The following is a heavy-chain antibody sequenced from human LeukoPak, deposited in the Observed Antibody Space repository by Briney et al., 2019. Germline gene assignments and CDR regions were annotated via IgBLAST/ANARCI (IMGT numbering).Heavy chain of an antibody. CDR1: GYTFTGFY. J-gene: IGHJ4*02. CDR3: ARGGDDSVLYFAY. D-gene: IGHD3-22*01. Sequence: ASVKVSCKASGYTFTGFYIHWVRQAPGQGLEWMAWINPQSGATNYAQKFQGRVTMTRDMSISTAYMDVTSLRSDDTAVYYCARGGDDSVLYFAYWGQGTLVTVSS. CDR2: INPQSGAT. V-gene: IGHV1-2*02.